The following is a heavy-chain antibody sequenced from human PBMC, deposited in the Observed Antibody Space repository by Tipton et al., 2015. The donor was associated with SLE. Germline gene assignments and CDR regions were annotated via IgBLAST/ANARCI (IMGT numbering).Heavy chain of an antibody. Sequence: QVQLVQSGGEVKEPGASVKVSCKASGYSFSNYGIAWVRQAPGQGLEWMGSIDTYTGNTKYARNLQGRVTMTTDTSTTPAYMDLRSLRPDDTAVYYCARVFDYGDSHDSFDIWGQGAMVTVS. CDR3: ARVFDYGDSHDSFDI. V-gene: IGHV1-18*01. D-gene: IGHD4-17*01. CDR1: GYSFSNYG. CDR2: IDTYTGNT. J-gene: IGHJ3*02.